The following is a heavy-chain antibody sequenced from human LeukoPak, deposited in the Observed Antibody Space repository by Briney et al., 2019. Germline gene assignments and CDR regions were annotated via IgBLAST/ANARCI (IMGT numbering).Heavy chain of an antibody. CDR2: ISSSSSYI. D-gene: IGHD3-22*01. CDR1: GFTFSSYS. CDR3: ARDSLDYYDSRGHAYYYYMDV. J-gene: IGHJ6*03. V-gene: IGHV3-21*01. Sequence: PGGSLRLSCAASGFTFSSYSMNWVRQAPGKGLEWVSAISSSSSYIYFADSVKGRFTISRDNAKNSLYLQMNSLRAEDTAVYYCARDSLDYYDSRGHAYYYYMDVWGKGTTVTVSS.